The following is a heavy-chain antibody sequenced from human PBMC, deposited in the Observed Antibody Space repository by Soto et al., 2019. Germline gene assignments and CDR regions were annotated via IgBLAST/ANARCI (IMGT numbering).Heavy chain of an antibody. CDR2: VNLKSGGT. CDR1: GYTFTDHY. Sequence: QVQLGESGAEVKKPGASVKVSCKASGYTFTDHYMHWVRQAPGQGLEWVGWVNLKSGGTDYAEKFPGRVTMTRDTSISTAYMELTSMKSDDTAVFYCARAVAITLFRVGFGGRNYGLDVWGQGTTVTVSS. D-gene: IGHD3-16*01. J-gene: IGHJ6*01. CDR3: ARAVAITLFRVGFGGRNYGLDV. V-gene: IGHV1-2*02.